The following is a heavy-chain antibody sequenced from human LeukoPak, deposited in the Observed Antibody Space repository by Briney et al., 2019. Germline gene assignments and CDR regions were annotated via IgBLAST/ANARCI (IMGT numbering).Heavy chain of an antibody. J-gene: IGHJ4*02. CDR3: ARQRGYSYGFDY. D-gene: IGHD5-18*01. CDR1: GYTFTDYY. CDR2: INPNSGGT. V-gene: IGHV1-2*04. Sequence: SVTVSCQPSGYTFTDYYLHWVRQAPGQRLEWMGWINPNSGGTNYAQKFQGWVTMTRDTSISTAYMELGRLRSGDTAVYYSARQRGYSYGFDYWGQGTLVTVSS.